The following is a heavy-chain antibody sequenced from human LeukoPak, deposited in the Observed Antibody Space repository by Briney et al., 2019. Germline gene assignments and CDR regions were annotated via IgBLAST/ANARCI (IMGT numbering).Heavy chain of an antibody. Sequence: PSGGSLRLSCAASGFTFSSYAMSWVRQAPGKGLEWVSAISGSGGSTYYADSVKGRFTISRDNSKNTLYLQMNSLRAEDTAVYYCARDRDYYGSGSYYVGWFDPWGQGTLVTVSS. CDR1: GFTFSSYA. CDR3: ARDRDYYGSGSYYVGWFDP. CDR2: ISGSGGST. J-gene: IGHJ5*02. V-gene: IGHV3-23*01. D-gene: IGHD3-10*01.